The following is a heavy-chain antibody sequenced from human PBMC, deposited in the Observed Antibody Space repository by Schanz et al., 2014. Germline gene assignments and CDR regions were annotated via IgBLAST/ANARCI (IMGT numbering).Heavy chain of an antibody. CDR3: ARDVGGCSSSTSCYAFEI. CDR1: GSDIRGFH. Sequence: QVQLQESGPGQVRPSETLSLTCTVSGSDIRGFHWSWIRQSPVKGLEWIGYIAYSGSTNYNPSLQRRVPITLTTSQSQFSLKLSSVPAADTAVYYCARDVGGCSSSTSCYAFEIWGQGTMVTVSS. D-gene: IGHD2-2*01. J-gene: IGHJ3*02. V-gene: IGHV4-4*08. CDR2: IAYSGST.